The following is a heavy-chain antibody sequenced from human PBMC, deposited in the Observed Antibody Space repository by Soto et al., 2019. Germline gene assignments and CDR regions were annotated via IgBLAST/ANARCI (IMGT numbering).Heavy chain of an antibody. Sequence: SETLSLTCTVSGDSMTSGDYSWSWIRQPPGKGLEWLGYIYRTGNTHYSPSLKSRVAISQDRSKNQFSLELTSVTAADTAVYYCARGDYQYSIDYWGQGTLVTVSS. J-gene: IGHJ4*02. CDR1: GDSMTSGDYS. D-gene: IGHD2-2*01. CDR3: ARGDYQYSIDY. V-gene: IGHV4-30-2*01. CDR2: IYRTGNT.